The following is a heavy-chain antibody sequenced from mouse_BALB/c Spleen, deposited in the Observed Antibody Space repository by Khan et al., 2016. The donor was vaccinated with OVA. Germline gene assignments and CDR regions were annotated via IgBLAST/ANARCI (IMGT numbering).Heavy chain of an antibody. D-gene: IGHD3-1*01. CDR3: PRGVLGLQTWFAY. CDR1: GYTFTSYV. V-gene: IGHV1S136*01. J-gene: IGHJ3*01. CDR2: INPYNDYT. Sequence: VQLKESGPELVKPGASVKMSCKASGYTFTSYVMHWVEQKPGQGLEWIGYINPYNDYTNFNEKFKGKATLTSDKSSSTAYMELSSLTSEDSAVYYCPRGVLGLQTWFAYWGQGTLVTVSA.